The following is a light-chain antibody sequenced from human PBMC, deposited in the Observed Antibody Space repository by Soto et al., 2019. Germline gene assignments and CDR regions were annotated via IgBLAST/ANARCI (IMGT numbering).Light chain of an antibody. CDR2: EVS. Sequence: DIVMTQTPLSLSVTPGQPASISCKFSQSLLHSDGKTYLYWYLQKPGQPPQLLIYEVSNRFSGVPDRFSGGGSGTDFTLTISSLQPDDFATYYCQQYRTFGQGTKVDIK. V-gene: IGKV2D-29*01. CDR3: QQYRT. CDR1: QSLLHSDGKTY. J-gene: IGKJ1*01.